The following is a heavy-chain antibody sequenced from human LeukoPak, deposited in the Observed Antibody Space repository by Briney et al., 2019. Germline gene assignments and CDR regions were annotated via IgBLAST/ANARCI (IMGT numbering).Heavy chain of an antibody. V-gene: IGHV4-34*01. D-gene: IGHD3-22*01. Sequence: SETLSLTCAVYGGSFSGHYWSWIRQPPGKGLEWIGEINHSGSTNYNPSLKSRVTISVDTSKNQFSLKLSSVTAADTAVYYCAREYYYDSSGSYYYYGMDVWGQGTTVTVSS. CDR3: AREYYYDSSGSYYYYGMDV. CDR2: INHSGST. J-gene: IGHJ6*02. CDR1: GGSFSGHY.